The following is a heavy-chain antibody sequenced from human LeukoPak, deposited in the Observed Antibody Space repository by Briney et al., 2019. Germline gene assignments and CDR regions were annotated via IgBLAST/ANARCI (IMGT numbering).Heavy chain of an antibody. CDR3: AATDYGDADWYFDL. CDR2: IVVGSGNT. J-gene: IGHJ2*01. Sequence: GASVKVSCKASGFTFTSSAMQWVRQARGQRLEWIGWIVVGSGNTNYAQRFQERVTITRDMSTSTAYMELSSLRSEDTAVYYCAATDYGDADWYFDLWGRGTLVTVSS. D-gene: IGHD4-17*01. V-gene: IGHV1-58*02. CDR1: GFTFTSSA.